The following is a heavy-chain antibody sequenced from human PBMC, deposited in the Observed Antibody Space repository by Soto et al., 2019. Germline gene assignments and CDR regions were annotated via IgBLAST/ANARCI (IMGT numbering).Heavy chain of an antibody. Sequence: ASVKVSCKASGYTFTSYAMHWVRQAPGQRLEWMGWINAGNGNTKYSQKFQGRVTITRDTSASIAYMELSSLRSEDTAVYYCTRDRPSGDFWSGYYMDVWGQGTTVTVSS. V-gene: IGHV1-3*01. CDR3: TRDRPSGDFWSGYYMDV. CDR2: INAGNGNT. CDR1: GYTFTSYA. J-gene: IGHJ6*02. D-gene: IGHD3-3*01.